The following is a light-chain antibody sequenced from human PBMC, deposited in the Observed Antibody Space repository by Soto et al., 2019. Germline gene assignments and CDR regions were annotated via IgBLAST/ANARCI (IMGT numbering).Light chain of an antibody. CDR1: QGISSY. V-gene: IGKV1-9*01. Sequence: DIPLTQSPSFLSASVGERVTITCRASQGISSYLAWYQQKPGKAPKLLIYVASTLQSGVPSRFSGSGSGTEFTLTISSLQPEDFATYYCQQLKSYNPTFGPGTKVDIK. CDR2: VAS. J-gene: IGKJ3*01. CDR3: QQLKSYNPT.